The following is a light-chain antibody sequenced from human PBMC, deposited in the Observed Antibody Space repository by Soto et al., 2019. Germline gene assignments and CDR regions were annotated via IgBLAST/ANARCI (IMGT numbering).Light chain of an antibody. CDR3: QQYYSAPRT. CDR1: QSVLSSSNNKNS. Sequence: DIVMTQSPDSLAVSLGERATINCKSSQSVLSSSNNKNSLAWYQQKPGQPPKLLIYWASTRKSGVPDRFSGSGSGTDFTLTISSLQAEDVAVYYCQQYYSAPRTFGQGTKVEIK. J-gene: IGKJ1*01. V-gene: IGKV4-1*01. CDR2: WAS.